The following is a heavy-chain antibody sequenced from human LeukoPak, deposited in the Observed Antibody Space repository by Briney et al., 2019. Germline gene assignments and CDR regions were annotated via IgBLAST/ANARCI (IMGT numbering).Heavy chain of an antibody. V-gene: IGHV4-39*01. CDR2: IYYSGST. CDR1: GGSISSSTYY. D-gene: IGHD6-6*01. J-gene: IGHJ3*02. Sequence: SETLSLTCTVSGGSISSSTYYWGWIRQPPGKGLEWIGNIYYSGSTYYNPSLKSRVTISVDTSKNQFPLKLTSVTAADTTVYYCARSKSSSSSDAFDIWGQGTMVTVSS. CDR3: ARSKSSSSSDAFDI.